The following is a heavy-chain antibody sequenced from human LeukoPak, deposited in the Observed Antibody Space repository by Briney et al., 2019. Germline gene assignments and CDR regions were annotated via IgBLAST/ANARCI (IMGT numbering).Heavy chain of an antibody. CDR3: ARDLDGSGNYHWFDP. CDR1: GFTFSSYW. V-gene: IGHV3-74*01. D-gene: IGHD3-10*01. J-gene: IGHJ5*02. Sequence: PGGSLRLSCAASGFTFSSYWMHWVRQAPGKGLVWVSRINSDGSSPSYADSVKGRFTISRDNAKNTLYLQMTSLRAEDTAVYYCARDLDGSGNYHWFDPWGQGTLVTVSS. CDR2: INSDGSSP.